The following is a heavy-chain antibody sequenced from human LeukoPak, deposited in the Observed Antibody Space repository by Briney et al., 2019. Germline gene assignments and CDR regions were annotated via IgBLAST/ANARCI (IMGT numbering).Heavy chain of an antibody. V-gene: IGHV1-69*04. J-gene: IGHJ5*02. D-gene: IGHD3-22*01. Sequence: ASVKVSCKASGYTFTSYGISWVRQAPGQGLEWMGRIIPILGIANYAQKFQGRVTITADKSTSTAYMELSSLRSEDTAVYYCARGHNYDSSGYYPENWFDPWGQGTLVTVSS. CDR2: IIPILGIA. CDR1: GYTFTSYG. CDR3: ARGHNYDSSGYYPENWFDP.